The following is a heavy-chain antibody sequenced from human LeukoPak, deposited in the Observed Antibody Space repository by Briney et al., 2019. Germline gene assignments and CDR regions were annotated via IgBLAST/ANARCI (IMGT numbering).Heavy chain of an antibody. Sequence: PGGSLRLSCAASGFTFSSYSMNWVRQAPGKGLEWVSSISSSSRYIYYADSVKGRFTISRDNAKNSLYLQMNSLRAEDTAVYYCARDEPRYYDSSGYYYGSAGAFDIWGQGTMVTVSS. CDR1: GFTFSSYS. V-gene: IGHV3-21*01. J-gene: IGHJ3*02. CDR2: ISSSSRYI. CDR3: ARDEPRYYDSSGYYYGSAGAFDI. D-gene: IGHD3-22*01.